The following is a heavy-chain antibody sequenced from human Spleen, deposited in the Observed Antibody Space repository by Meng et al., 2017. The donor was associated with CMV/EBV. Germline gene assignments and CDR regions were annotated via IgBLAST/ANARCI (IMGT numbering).Heavy chain of an antibody. D-gene: IGHD1-7*01. CDR3: ASEELELGTS. CDR2: FIPIFGTT. CDR1: GGTLNTYT. Sequence: KVSCKASGGTLNTYTINWVRQAPGQGLEWMGRFIPIFGTTNYAPKFQGRATLSTDESTSTMCMELNSRKSQDTAIYYCASEELELGTSWGQGTLVTVSS. J-gene: IGHJ5*02. V-gene: IGHV1-69*05.